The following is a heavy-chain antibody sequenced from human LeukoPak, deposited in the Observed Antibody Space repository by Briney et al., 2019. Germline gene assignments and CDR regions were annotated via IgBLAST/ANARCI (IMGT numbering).Heavy chain of an antibody. D-gene: IGHD2-21*02. V-gene: IGHV3-21*01. J-gene: IGHJ4*02. CDR3: ASHVSVVTAPVPY. Sequence: GGSLRLSCAASGFTFSSYSMNWVRQAPGKGVEWVSSISSSSSYIYYADSVKARFTISRDNAKNSLYLQMNSLRAEDTAVYYCASHVSVVTAPVPYWGQGTLVTVSS. CDR1: GFTFSSYS. CDR2: ISSSSSYI.